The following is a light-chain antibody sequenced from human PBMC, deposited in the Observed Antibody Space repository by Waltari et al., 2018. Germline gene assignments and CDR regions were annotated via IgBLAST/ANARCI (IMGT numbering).Light chain of an antibody. V-gene: IGKV3-15*01. CDR3: QQYNTWPRT. CDR2: GAS. J-gene: IGKJ3*01. CDR1: HSIGSN. Sequence: EVVMTQSPATLSVSPGERATLSCRASHSIGSNLAWYQQKPGQTPRPLIDGASTRATGVPARFSGSGAGREFTLTISSLQSEDSVFYYCQQYNTWPRTFGPGTKVDIK.